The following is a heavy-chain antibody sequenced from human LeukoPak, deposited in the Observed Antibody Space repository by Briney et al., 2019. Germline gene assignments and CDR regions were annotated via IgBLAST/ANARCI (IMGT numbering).Heavy chain of an antibody. D-gene: IGHD6-6*01. V-gene: IGHV3-74*03. CDR1: GFSFSGHW. CDR3: ARGPTSNWSGLDF. Sequence: GGSLRLSCTASGFSFSGHWMHWARQLPGKGLVWVSRISPTGSTTTSADSVKARFTVSRDNAKNTLYPQVNNLRAEDTAVYSCARGPTSNWSGLDFWGQGPLLTVSS. J-gene: IGHJ4*02. CDR2: ISPTGSTT.